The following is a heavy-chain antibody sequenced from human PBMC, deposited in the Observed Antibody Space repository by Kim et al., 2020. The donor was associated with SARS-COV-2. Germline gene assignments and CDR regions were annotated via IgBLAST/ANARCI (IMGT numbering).Heavy chain of an antibody. D-gene: IGHD2-15*01. J-gene: IGHJ6*01. CDR3: ARDRLQYGGCPGPYYYYCY. Sequence: SVKVSCKASGGTFSSYAISWVRQAPGQGLEWMGGIIPIFGTANYAQKFQGRVTLTADEYTSTAYMDLSSLRSEDTAVYYCARDRLQYGGCPGPYYYYCY. CDR1: GGTFSSYA. V-gene: IGHV1-69*13. CDR2: IIPIFGTA.